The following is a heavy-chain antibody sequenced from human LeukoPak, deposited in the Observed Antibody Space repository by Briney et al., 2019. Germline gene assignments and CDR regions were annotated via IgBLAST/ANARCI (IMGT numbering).Heavy chain of an antibody. CDR2: IYYSGST. D-gene: IGHD3-3*01. J-gene: IGHJ6*03. CDR3: ARTSTYYDFWSGYYTGCYYYYYYMDV. Sequence: KSSETLSLTCTVSGGPISSHYWSWIRQPPGKGLEWIGYIYYSGSTNYNPSLKSRVTISVDTSKNQFSLKLSSVTAADTAVYYCARTSTYYDFWSGYYTGCYYYYYYMDVWGKGTTVTVSS. V-gene: IGHV4-59*11. CDR1: GGPISSHY.